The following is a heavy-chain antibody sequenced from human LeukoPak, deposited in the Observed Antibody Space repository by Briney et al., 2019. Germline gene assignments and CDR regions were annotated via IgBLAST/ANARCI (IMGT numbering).Heavy chain of an antibody. J-gene: IGHJ4*02. CDR3: ARNGGTYDY. V-gene: IGHV3-23*01. D-gene: IGHD1-1*01. CDR1: GFTFRNYA. CDR2: ISERDGST. Sequence: GGSLRLSYAAFGFTFRNYAMTWVRQAPGKGLEWVSGISERDGSTYYADSVKGRFTISRDNSKNTLYLQMNSLRVEDTAVYYCARNGGTYDYWGQGTLVTVSS.